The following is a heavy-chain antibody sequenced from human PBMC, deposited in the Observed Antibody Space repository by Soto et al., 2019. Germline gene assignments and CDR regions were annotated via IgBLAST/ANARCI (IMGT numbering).Heavy chain of an antibody. CDR2: ISWNSGSI. D-gene: IGHD6-6*01. V-gene: IGHV3-9*01. CDR3: EKDSLYSSSSPKLLGWFDP. J-gene: IGHJ5*02. CDR1: GFTFDDYA. Sequence: EVQLVESGGGLVQPGRSLRLSCAASGFTFDDYAMHWVRQAPGKGLEWVSGISWNSGSIGYADSVKGRFTISRDNAKNPLYLQMNGLRAEDTALYYCEKDSLYSSSSPKLLGWFDPWGQGTLVTVSS.